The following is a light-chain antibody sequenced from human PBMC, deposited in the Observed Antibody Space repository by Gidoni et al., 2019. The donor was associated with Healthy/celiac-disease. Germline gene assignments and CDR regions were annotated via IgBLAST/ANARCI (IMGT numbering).Light chain of an antibody. CDR2: SAS. CDR1: QSISSY. Sequence: IQMTQSPSSLSASVGDRVTITCRASQSISSYLNWYQQKPGKAPQLLIYSASSLQSGVPSRFSGSGSGTDFTLTISSLQPEDFATYYCQQSYSTLSITFGQGTRLEIK. J-gene: IGKJ5*01. CDR3: QQSYSTLSIT. V-gene: IGKV1-39*01.